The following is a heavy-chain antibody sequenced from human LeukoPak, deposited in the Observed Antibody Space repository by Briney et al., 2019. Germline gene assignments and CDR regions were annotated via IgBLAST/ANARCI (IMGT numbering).Heavy chain of an antibody. CDR3: AGEGVATIRGIYYYYGMDV. CDR2: MSSSSSTI. V-gene: IGHV3-48*04. D-gene: IGHD5-12*01. J-gene: IGHJ6*02. CDR1: GFTFSSYS. Sequence: GGSLRLSFAASGFTFSSYSMNWVRQAPGKGLEWVSYMSSSSSTIYYADSVKGRFTISRDNAKNSLYLQMNSLRAEDTAVYYCAGEGVATIRGIYYYYGMDVWGQGTTVTVSS.